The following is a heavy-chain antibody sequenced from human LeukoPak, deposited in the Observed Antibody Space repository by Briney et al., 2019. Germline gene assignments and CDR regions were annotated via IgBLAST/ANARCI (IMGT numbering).Heavy chain of an antibody. CDR1: GFTFSNHW. CDR3: VRDNPRQQGFAY. Sequence: GGSLRLSCAASGFTFSNHWMHWVRQAPGEGLMWVSRINRGGSRTDYADSVKGRFTISRDDAKNTLYLQLNSLRAEDTAVYYCVRDNPRQQGFAYWGQGTLVTVSS. V-gene: IGHV3-74*01. CDR2: INRGGSRT. D-gene: IGHD6-13*01. J-gene: IGHJ4*02.